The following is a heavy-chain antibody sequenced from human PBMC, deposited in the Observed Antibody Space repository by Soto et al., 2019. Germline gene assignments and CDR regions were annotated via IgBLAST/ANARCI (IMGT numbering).Heavy chain of an antibody. CDR3: ARDRSGSYPPGDGMDV. D-gene: IGHD3-10*01. J-gene: IGHJ6*02. V-gene: IGHV3-21*01. CDR2: ISSSSSHK. CDR1: GFTFSSFS. Sequence: GGSLRLSCAASGFTFSSFSMNWVREAPGKGPEWVSAISSSSSHKYYADSVKGRFTISRDNAKNSLYLQVNSMRAEDTAVYYCARDRSGSYPPGDGMDVWGQGTPVTVSS.